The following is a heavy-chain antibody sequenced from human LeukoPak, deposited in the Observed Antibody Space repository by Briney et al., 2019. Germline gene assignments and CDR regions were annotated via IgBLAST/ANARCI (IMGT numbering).Heavy chain of an antibody. CDR2: ISSSGSYI. D-gene: IGHD6-19*01. J-gene: IGHJ4*02. CDR1: GFTFSSYS. Sequence: GGSLRLSCAASGFTFSSYSMNWVRQAPGKGLEWVSSISSSGSYIYYADSVKGRFTISRDNAKNSLYLQMNSLRAEDTAVYYCARAHSSGWYRGGPYYFDYWGQGTLVTVSS. V-gene: IGHV3-21*01. CDR3: ARAHSSGWYRGGPYYFDY.